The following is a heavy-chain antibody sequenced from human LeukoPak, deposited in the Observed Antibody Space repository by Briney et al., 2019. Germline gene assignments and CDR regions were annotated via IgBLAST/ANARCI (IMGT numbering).Heavy chain of an antibody. J-gene: IGHJ2*01. CDR1: GGSISSYY. CDR3: ARDRKNWYFDL. V-gene: IGHV4-59*12. CDR2: IYYSGST. Sequence: TSETLSLTCTVSGGSISSYYWSWIRQPPGKGLEWIGYIYYSGSTNYNPSLKSRVTISVDRSKNQFSLKLSSVTAADTAVYYCARDRKNWYFDLWGRGTLVTVSS.